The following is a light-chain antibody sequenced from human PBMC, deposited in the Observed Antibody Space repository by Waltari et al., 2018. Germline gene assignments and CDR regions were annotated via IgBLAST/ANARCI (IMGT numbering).Light chain of an antibody. CDR3: VLYMGSGIWV. J-gene: IGLJ2*01. V-gene: IGLV8-61*01. CDR2: STN. Sequence: QTVVTQEPSFSVSPGGTVTLTCGLSSGSVSTSYYPNWYQQTPGQAPSTLIYSTNTRSAGVPNRFSGSILGNKAALTITGAQADDESDYYCVLYMGSGIWVFGGGTKLTVL. CDR1: SGSVSTSYY.